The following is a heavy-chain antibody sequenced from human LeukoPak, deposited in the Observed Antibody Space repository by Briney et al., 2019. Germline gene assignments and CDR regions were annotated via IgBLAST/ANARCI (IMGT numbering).Heavy chain of an antibody. D-gene: IGHD6-25*01. Sequence: SETLSLTCTVSGASISTNNWWTWVRQSPGKGLEWIGEIYHSGGTNYNPSLKSRVTMSVDKSRNQFSLKVTSVTAADTAFYYCARKEAAAAYEYFQYWGRGTLVAVSS. CDR1: GASISTNNW. CDR3: ARKEAAAAYEYFQY. V-gene: IGHV4-4*02. J-gene: IGHJ1*01. CDR2: IYHSGGT.